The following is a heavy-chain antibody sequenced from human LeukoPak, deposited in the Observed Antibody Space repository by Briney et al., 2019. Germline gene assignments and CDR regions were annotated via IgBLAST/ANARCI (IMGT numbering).Heavy chain of an antibody. D-gene: IGHD2-8*01. CDR1: GGSFSGYY. CDR2: INHSGST. Sequence: SETLSLTCAVYGGSFSGYYWSWIRQPPGKGLEWIGEINHSGSTNYNPSLKSRVTISVDTSKNQFSLKLSSVTAADTAVYYCARMLQYYFDYWGQGTLVTVSS. CDR3: ARMLQYYFDY. J-gene: IGHJ4*02. V-gene: IGHV4-34*01.